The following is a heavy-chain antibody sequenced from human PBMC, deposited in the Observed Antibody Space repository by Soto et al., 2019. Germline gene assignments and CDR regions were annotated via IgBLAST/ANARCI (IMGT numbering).Heavy chain of an antibody. V-gene: IGHV3-48*03. CDR1: GFSSSSYE. Sequence: GGSLRLSCTASGFSSSSYEMIWVRQAPGKGLEWVSRISSTGTSPYYADSVKGRFTVSRDTAKNSLYLQTNSLRTEDTALYYCARDGHRGPSDAFDIWGQGTMVTVSS. CDR3: ARDGHRGPSDAFDI. D-gene: IGHD3-10*01. CDR2: ISSTGTSP. J-gene: IGHJ3*02.